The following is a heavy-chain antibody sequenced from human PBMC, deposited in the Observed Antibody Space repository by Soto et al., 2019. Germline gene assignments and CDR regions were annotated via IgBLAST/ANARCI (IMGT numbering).Heavy chain of an antibody. CDR2: IYHSGST. J-gene: IGHJ6*02. V-gene: IGHV4-4*02. CDR1: GGSISSSNW. CDR3: SSVRGGYYYAMDV. Sequence: QVQLQESGPGLVKPSGTLSLTCAVSGGSISSSNWWSWVRQPPGKGLEWIGEIYHSGSTNYNPSLKRRVTITVDKSKNQFSLNLSSVTAADTAVYYCSSVRGGYYYAMDVWGQGTTVTVSS. D-gene: IGHD3-10*02.